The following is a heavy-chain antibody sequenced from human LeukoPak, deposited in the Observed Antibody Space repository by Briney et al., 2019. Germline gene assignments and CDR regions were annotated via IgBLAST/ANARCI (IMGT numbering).Heavy chain of an antibody. V-gene: IGHV3-7*01. D-gene: IGHD4-17*01. CDR2: IKQDGSEK. Sequence: PGGSLRLSCAASGFTFSSYWMSWVRQAPGKGLEWVANIKQDGSEKYYVDSVKGRFTISRDNAKNSLYLQMNSLRAEDTAVYYCASGGDYAGNWFDHWGQGTLVTVSS. CDR1: GFTFSSYW. J-gene: IGHJ5*02. CDR3: ASGGDYAGNWFDH.